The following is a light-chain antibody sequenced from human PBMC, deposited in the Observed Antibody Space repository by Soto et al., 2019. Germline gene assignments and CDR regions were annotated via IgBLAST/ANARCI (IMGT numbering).Light chain of an antibody. Sequence: DIQMTQSPSTLSASVGDRVTITCRASQSISSWLAWYQQKPGKVPKRLIYMASSLESGVPSRFSGSGSGTEFTLNISSLEPDDCATYYCQQYKSYSRTFGQGTKVEIK. V-gene: IGKV1-5*03. CDR2: MAS. CDR3: QQYKSYSRT. J-gene: IGKJ1*01. CDR1: QSISSW.